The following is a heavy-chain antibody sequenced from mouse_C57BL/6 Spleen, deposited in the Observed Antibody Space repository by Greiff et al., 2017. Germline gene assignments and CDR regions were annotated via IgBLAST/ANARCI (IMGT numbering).Heavy chain of an antibody. J-gene: IGHJ4*01. CDR1: GYTFTSYW. V-gene: IGHV1-69*01. D-gene: IGHD1-1*02. Sequence: QVQLQQPGAELVMPGASVKLSCKASGYTFTSYWMHWVKQRPGQGLEWIGEIDPSDSYTNYNQKFKGKSTLTVDQSSSTAYMQLSSRTSEDSAVYSCARGGGIYYYAMDYWGQGTSVTVSS. CDR3: ARGGGIYYYAMDY. CDR2: IDPSDSYT.